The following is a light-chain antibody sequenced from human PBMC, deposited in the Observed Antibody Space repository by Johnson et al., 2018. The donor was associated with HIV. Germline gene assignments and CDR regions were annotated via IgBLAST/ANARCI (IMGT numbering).Light chain of an antibody. CDR2: EDN. CDR1: ISNIESYF. Sequence: QYVLTQPPSVSAAPGQRVNISCSGNISNIESYFVSWYQQLPGAAPTLLIYEDNKRPSGIPDRFSGSKYGATATLGITGLQTGDEADYYCGIWDASLSPLYVFGSGTKITVL. CDR3: GIWDASLSPLYV. V-gene: IGLV1-51*02. J-gene: IGLJ1*01.